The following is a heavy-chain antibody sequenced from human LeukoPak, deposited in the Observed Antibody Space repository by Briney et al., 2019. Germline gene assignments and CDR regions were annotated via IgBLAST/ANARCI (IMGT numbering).Heavy chain of an antibody. Sequence: GASVKASCKASGYTFTDYYMHWVRQAPGQGLEWMGWINPNSGDTNHAQNFQGRVTLTRDTSISTAYMELSSLRSDDSAVYYCAGEYCSGGSCRQGFDYWGQGTLVTVSS. D-gene: IGHD2-15*01. CDR2: INPNSGDT. CDR3: AGEYCSGGSCRQGFDY. V-gene: IGHV1-2*02. J-gene: IGHJ4*02. CDR1: GYTFTDYY.